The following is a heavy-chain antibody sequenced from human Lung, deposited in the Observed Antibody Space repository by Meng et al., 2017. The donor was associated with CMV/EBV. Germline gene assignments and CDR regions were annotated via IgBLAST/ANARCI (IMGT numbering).Heavy chain of an antibody. D-gene: IGHD4-23*01. CDR2: IRNDESDK. Sequence: WGSLRLFCAASGFSFTEYGMHWVRQTPDKGLEWVAFIRNDESDKFYEDPVKRRVTISRDRSRKSLYLQMNSLRADDTAVYYCAKDDPVVANWGQGALVTVSS. V-gene: IGHV3-30*02. CDR3: AKDDPVVAN. CDR1: GFSFTEYG. J-gene: IGHJ4*01.